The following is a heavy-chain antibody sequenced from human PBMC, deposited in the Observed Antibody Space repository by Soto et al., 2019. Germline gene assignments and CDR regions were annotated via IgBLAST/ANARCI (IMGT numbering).Heavy chain of an antibody. CDR3: AKVGSSCSGGSCYSDAFDI. V-gene: IGHV3-30*18. CDR2: ISYDGSNK. CDR1: GFTFSSYG. Sequence: ESGGGVVQPGRSLRLSCAASGFTFSSYGMHWVRQAPGKGLEWVAVISYDGSNKYYADSVKGRFTISRDNSKNTLYLQMNSLRAEDTAVYYCAKVGSSCSGGSCYSDAFDIWGQGTMVTVSS. D-gene: IGHD2-15*01. J-gene: IGHJ3*02.